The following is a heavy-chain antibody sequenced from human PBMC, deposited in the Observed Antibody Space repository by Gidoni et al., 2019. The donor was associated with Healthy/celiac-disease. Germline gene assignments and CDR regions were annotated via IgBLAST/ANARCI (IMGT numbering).Heavy chain of an antibody. CDR1: GFTFSDHY. CDR3: ARDRRELHYYYMDV. J-gene: IGHJ6*03. V-gene: IGHV3-72*01. D-gene: IGHD1-26*01. Sequence: EVQLVESGGGLVQPGGSLRLSCAASGFTFSDHYMDWVRQAPGKGLEWVGRTRNKANSYTTEYAASVKGRFTISRDDSKNSLYLQMNSLKTEDTAVYYCARDRRELHYYYMDVWGKGTTVTVSS. CDR2: TRNKANSYTT.